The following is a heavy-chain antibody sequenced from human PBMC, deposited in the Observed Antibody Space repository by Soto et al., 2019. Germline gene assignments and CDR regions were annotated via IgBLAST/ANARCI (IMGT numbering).Heavy chain of an antibody. CDR2: IYHSGST. CDR1: GGSISSSNW. Sequence: SETLSLTCAVSGGSISSSNWWSWVRQPPGKGLEWIGEIYHSGSTNYNPSLKSRVTISVDKSKNQFSLKLSSVTAADTAVYYCARTRSKEYCSGGSCYSSTYGAFDIWGQGTMVTVSS. J-gene: IGHJ3*02. CDR3: ARTRSKEYCSGGSCYSSTYGAFDI. D-gene: IGHD2-15*01. V-gene: IGHV4-4*02.